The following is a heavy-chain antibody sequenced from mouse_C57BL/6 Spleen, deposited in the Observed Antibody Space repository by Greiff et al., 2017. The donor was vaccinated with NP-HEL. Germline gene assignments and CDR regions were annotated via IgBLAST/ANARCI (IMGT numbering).Heavy chain of an antibody. D-gene: IGHD1-1*01. CDR1: GYAFSSSW. CDR2: IYPGDGDT. Sequence: QVQLKQSGPELVKPGASVKISCKASGYAFSSSWMNWVKQRPGKGLEWIGRIYPGDGDTNYNGKFKGKATLTADKSSSTAYMQLSSLTSEDSAVYFCASGSSYLWFAYWGQGTLVTVSA. J-gene: IGHJ3*01. CDR3: ASGSSYLWFAY. V-gene: IGHV1-82*01.